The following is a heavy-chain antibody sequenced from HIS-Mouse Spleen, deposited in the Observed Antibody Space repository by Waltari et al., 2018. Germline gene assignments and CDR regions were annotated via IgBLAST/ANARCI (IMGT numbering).Heavy chain of an antibody. J-gene: IGHJ4*02. CDR2: IIPILGIA. V-gene: IGHV1-69*04. CDR1: GGTFSSYA. D-gene: IGHD5-12*01. CDR3: ARDRYGDGYNLAG. Sequence: QVQLVQSGAEVKKPGSSVKVSCKASGGTFSSYAISWVRQAPGQGLEWMGRIIPILGIANYAQKFQGRVTITADKSTSTAYMELSSLRSEDTAVYYCARDRYGDGYNLAGWGQGTLVTVSS.